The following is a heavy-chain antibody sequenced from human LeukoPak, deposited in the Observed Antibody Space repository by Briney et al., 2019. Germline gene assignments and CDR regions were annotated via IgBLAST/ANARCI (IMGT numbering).Heavy chain of an antibody. J-gene: IGHJ4*02. Sequence: RASVKVSCKASGYTFTSYDINWARPAPGQGREWMGWMNPNSGNTGYAQKFQGRVTMTRNTSVSTAYMELSSLRSEDTAVYYCARVLPKVLLRGPSGDYWGQGTLVTVSS. D-gene: IGHD3-10*01. CDR1: GYTFTSYD. CDR2: MNPNSGNT. V-gene: IGHV1-8*01. CDR3: ARVLPKVLLRGPSGDY.